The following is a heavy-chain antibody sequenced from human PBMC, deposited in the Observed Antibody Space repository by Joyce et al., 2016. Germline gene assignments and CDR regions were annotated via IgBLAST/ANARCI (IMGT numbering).Heavy chain of an antibody. Sequence: EVQLVESGGGLVQPGGSLRLSGAASGFTFSSYWMYWVRKAPGKGLVWDSRINRDGSSTTYADSVKGRFTISRDNAKNTLYLQMNSLRAEDTAVYYCARLRRWSGPSDCWGQGTLVTVSS. CDR1: GFTFSSYW. CDR2: INRDGSST. D-gene: IGHD4-23*01. J-gene: IGHJ4*02. V-gene: IGHV3-74*03. CDR3: ARLRRWSGPSDC.